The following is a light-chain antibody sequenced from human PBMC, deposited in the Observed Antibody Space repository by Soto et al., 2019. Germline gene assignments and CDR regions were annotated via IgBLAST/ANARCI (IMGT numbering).Light chain of an antibody. CDR3: HQYNNWPPYT. J-gene: IGKJ2*01. CDR1: QSVSTN. CDR2: GAS. Sequence: EIVMTQSPATLSVFPGERATLSCRASQSVSTNLAWYQQKPVQAPRLLIYGASARDTGIPARFSGSGSGTEFTLTISSLQSEDFAVYYCHQYNNWPPYTFGQGTKLEIK. V-gene: IGKV3-15*01.